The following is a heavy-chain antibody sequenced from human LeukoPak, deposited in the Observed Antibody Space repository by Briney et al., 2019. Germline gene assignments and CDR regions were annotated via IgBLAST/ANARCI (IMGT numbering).Heavy chain of an antibody. V-gene: IGHV4-59*01. D-gene: IGHD6-13*01. J-gene: IGHJ4*02. CDR2: VFYTGFT. CDR3: ARTQSRMYSSSWNDY. CDR1: GGSITSSH. Sequence: SETLSLTCSLSGGSITSSHWSWVRQPPGKGLEWIGYVFYTGFTTYNPSLKSRVTLSVDTSKKQFSLRLASVTAADTAVYYCARTQSRMYSSSWNDYWGQGTLVTVSS.